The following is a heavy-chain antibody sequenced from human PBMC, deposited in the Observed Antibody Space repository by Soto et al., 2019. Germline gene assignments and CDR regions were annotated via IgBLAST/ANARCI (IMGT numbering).Heavy chain of an antibody. CDR2: ISYDGGNK. J-gene: IGHJ5*02. Sequence: QVQLVESGGGVVQPGMSLRLSCAASGFTFSTYAMHWVRQAPGKGLEWVAVISYDGGNKYYADSVKGRFTISRDNSKNTLFLQMNSLRAEDTAVYYCSTWYTGDWFDPWGQGTLVTVSS. V-gene: IGHV3-30*03. D-gene: IGHD6-13*01. CDR3: STWYTGDWFDP. CDR1: GFTFSTYA.